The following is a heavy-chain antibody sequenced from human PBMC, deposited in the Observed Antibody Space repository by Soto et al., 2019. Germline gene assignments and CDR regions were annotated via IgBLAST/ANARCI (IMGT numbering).Heavy chain of an antibody. V-gene: IGHV3-30*18. CDR3: AKLVSPKRDYYDSSGLDY. Sequence: GGSLRLSCAASGFTFSSYGMHWVRQAPGKGLEWVAVISYDGSNKYYADSVKGRFTISRDNSKNTLYLQMNSLRAEDTAVYYCAKLVSPKRDYYDSSGLDYWGQGTLVTVSS. CDR2: ISYDGSNK. CDR1: GFTFSSYG. J-gene: IGHJ4*02. D-gene: IGHD3-22*01.